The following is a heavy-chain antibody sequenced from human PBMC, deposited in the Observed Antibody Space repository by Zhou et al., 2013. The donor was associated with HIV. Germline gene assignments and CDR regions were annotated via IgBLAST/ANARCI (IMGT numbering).Heavy chain of an antibody. CDR1: GFTLTDLF. V-gene: IGHV1-18*01. D-gene: IGHD6-13*01. CDR3: ARGSGGIAAAGYPRGY. Sequence: QVQLVQSGAEVKKPGASVKVSCKVSGFTLTDLFIHWVRQAPGQGLEWMGWSSVYNGNTDYAQKLQGRVTMTTDTSTSTAYMELRSLRSDDTAVYYCARGSGGIAAAGYPRGYWGQGTLVTVSS. CDR2: SSVYNGNT. J-gene: IGHJ4*02.